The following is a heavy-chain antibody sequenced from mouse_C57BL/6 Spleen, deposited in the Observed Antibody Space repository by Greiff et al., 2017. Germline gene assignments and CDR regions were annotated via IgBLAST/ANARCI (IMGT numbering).Heavy chain of an antibody. V-gene: IGHV1-59*01. J-gene: IGHJ2*01. CDR1: GYTFTSYW. Sequence: QVQLQQPGAELVRPGTSVKLSCKASGYTFTSYWMHWVKQRPGPGLEWIGVIDPSDSYTNYNQKFKGKATLTVDTSSSTAYMQLSSLTSEDSAVYYCARSYGRSYFDYWGQGTTLTVSS. CDR2: IDPSDSYT. D-gene: IGHD1-1*01. CDR3: ARSYGRSYFDY.